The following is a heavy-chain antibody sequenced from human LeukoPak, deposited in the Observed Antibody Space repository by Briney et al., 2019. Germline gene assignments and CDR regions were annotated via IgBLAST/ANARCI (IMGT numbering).Heavy chain of an antibody. J-gene: IGHJ4*02. CDR2: ISYDGSNK. CDR3: ARDRVGATDYFDY. D-gene: IGHD1-26*01. CDR1: GFTVSSNY. V-gene: IGHV3-30*03. Sequence: GGSLRLSCAASGFTVSSNYMSWVRQAPGKGLEWVAVISYDGSNKYYADSVKGRFTISRDNSKNTLYLQMNSLRAEDTAVYYCARDRVGATDYFDYWGQGTLVTVSS.